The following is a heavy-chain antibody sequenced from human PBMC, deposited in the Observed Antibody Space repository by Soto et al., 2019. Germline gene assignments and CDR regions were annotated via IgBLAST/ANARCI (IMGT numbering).Heavy chain of an antibody. CDR2: IYYSGTT. D-gene: IGHD2-15*01. CDR1: CASVRSRTNY. J-gene: IGHJ4*02. Sequence: SETLSLTCTVSCASVRSRTNYWGWIRQPPGKGLEWIGSIYYSGTTYYNPSLKSRVTISVDLSKNHFSLKLGSVTAADTAIYYCGRLDLSFGGTGFFDSWGQGTLVTVSS. CDR3: GRLDLSFGGTGFFDS. V-gene: IGHV4-39*01.